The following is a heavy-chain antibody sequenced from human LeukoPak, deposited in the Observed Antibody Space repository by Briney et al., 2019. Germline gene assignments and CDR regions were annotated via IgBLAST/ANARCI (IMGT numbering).Heavy chain of an antibody. J-gene: IGHJ5*02. Sequence: SETLSLTCTVSRGSISSSDSYWGWIRQPPGKGLKWIGNIYNSGSTYYNPSLKSRVTISTDTSRNQFSLKLTSVTAADTAVYYCARRRAGSSEVRPCGQGILVTVSS. CDR2: IYNSGST. CDR1: RGSISSSDSY. CDR3: ARRRAGSSEVRP. V-gene: IGHV4-39*01. D-gene: IGHD6-6*01.